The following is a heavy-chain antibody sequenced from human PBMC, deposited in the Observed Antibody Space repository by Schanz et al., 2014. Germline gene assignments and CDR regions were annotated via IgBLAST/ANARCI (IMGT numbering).Heavy chain of an antibody. J-gene: IGHJ5*02. D-gene: IGHD5-12*01. CDR1: GYTFISYF. CDR2: INPTGGST. CDR3: ARAAYAGYTSNPLRS. V-gene: IGHV1-46*01. Sequence: QVQLVQSGSELKKPGASVKVSCKASGYTFISYFIHWVRQAPGQGLEWMGIINPTGGSTSYAQRIQGRVTVTRDTSTSPAHMAPSRPTSEDPAAYYCARAAYAGYTSNPLRSWGQGTLVTVSS.